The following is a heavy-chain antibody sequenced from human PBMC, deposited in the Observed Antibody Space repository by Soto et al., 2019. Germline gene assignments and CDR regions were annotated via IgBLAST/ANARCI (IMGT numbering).Heavy chain of an antibody. CDR3: AHSGYCSGGSCYYSNRFDP. CDR1: GFSLSTSGVG. J-gene: IGHJ5*02. V-gene: IGHV2-5*02. D-gene: IGHD2-15*01. CDR2: IYWDDDK. Sequence: QITLKESGPTLVKPTQTLTLTCTFSGFSLSTSGVGVGWIRQPPGKALEWLALIYWDDDKRYSPSLKSRLTITKDTSKNQVVLTMTNMDPVYTATNCCAHSGYCSGGSCYYSNRFDPWGQGTLVTVSS.